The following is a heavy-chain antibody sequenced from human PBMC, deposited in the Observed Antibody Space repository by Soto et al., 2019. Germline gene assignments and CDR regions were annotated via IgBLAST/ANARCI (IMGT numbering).Heavy chain of an antibody. CDR2: IIPIFGTA. CDR3: ARPSVVVPAAIGFEDYYYYGMDV. V-gene: IGHV1-69*13. Sequence: ASVKVSCKASGGTFSSYAISWVRQAPGQGLEWMGGIIPIFGTANYAQKFQGRVTITADESTSTAYMELSSLRSEDTAVYYCARPSVVVPAAIGFEDYYYYGMDVWGQGTTVTVSS. J-gene: IGHJ6*02. CDR1: GGTFSSYA. D-gene: IGHD2-2*02.